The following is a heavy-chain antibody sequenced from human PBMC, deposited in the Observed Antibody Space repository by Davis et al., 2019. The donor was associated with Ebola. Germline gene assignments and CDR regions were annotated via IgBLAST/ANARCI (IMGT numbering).Heavy chain of an antibody. D-gene: IGHD1-14*01. CDR3: VNNGVDY. V-gene: IGHV4-39*01. CDR2: IHYSGST. CDR1: GASVSSGAYY. Sequence: SETLSLTCTVSGASVSSGAYYWGWIRQSPGKGLEWIGSIHYSGSTYYNPSLKSRVTISVDTSKNQFSLKLSSVTAADTAVYYGVNNGVDYWGQGILVTVSS. J-gene: IGHJ4*02.